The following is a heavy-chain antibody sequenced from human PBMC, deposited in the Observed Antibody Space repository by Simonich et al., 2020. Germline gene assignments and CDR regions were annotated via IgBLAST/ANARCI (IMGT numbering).Heavy chain of an antibody. CDR2: NKPNSGRP. CDR1: GYTFTGSF. Sequence: QVQLVQSGAEVKKPGASVKVSCQASGYTFTGSFMHWVRQSPGQGLEEMVGNKPNSGRPNYAKKFQGRVTMTRDTSISTAYMELSRLRSDDTAVYYCARSHIAAAGTGYFQHWGQGTLVTVSS. CDR3: ARSHIAAAGTGYFQH. J-gene: IGHJ1*01. V-gene: IGHV1-2*02. D-gene: IGHD6-13*01.